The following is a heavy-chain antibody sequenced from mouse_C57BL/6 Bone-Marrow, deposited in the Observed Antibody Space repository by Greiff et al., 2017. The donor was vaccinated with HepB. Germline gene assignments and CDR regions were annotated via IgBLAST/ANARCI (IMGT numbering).Heavy chain of an antibody. V-gene: IGHV1-7*01. CDR1: GYTFTSYW. CDR2: INPSSGYT. Sequence: VQLQQSGAELAKPGASVKLSCKASGYTFTSYWMHWVKQRPGQGLEWIGYINPSSGYTKYNQKFKDKATLTADKSSSTAYRQLSSLTYEDSAVYYCARWGVLRALYFDYWGQGTTLTVSS. J-gene: IGHJ2*01. CDR3: ARWGVLRALYFDY. D-gene: IGHD1-1*01.